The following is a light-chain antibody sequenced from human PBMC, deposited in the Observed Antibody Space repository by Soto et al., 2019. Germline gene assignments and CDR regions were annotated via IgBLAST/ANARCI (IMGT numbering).Light chain of an antibody. CDR3: TSFTSSTTQI. Sequence: QSVLTQPASVSGSPGQSITISCTGTSSDVGAYNYVSWYQQHPGKAPKALIYEVSNRPSGVSNRFSGSKSGNTASLTISGLQAEDEADYYCTSFTSSTTQIFGGGTKLTVL. V-gene: IGLV2-14*01. J-gene: IGLJ2*01. CDR1: SSDVGAYNY. CDR2: EVS.